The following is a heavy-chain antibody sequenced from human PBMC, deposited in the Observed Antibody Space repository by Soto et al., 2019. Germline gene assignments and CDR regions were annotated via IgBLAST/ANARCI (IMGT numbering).Heavy chain of an antibody. Sequence: GDSLKISCKGSGYSFTSYWIGWVRQMPGKGLEWMGIIYPGDSDTRYSPSFQGQVTISADKSISTAYLQWSSLKASDTAMYYCAISTGDTATYYGMDVSGQGTTVTVSS. CDR3: AISTGDTATYYGMDV. D-gene: IGHD5-18*01. CDR1: GYSFTSYW. J-gene: IGHJ6*02. CDR2: IYPGDSDT. V-gene: IGHV5-51*01.